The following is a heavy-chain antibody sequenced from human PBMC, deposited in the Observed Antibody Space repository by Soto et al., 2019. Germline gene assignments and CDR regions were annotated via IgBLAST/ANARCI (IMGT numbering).Heavy chain of an antibody. CDR1: GYVFTNYY. CDR3: AKVYYVRSGNPQGGFDY. Sequence: ASVKVSCKASGYVFTNYYIHWVRQAPGQGLEWMGIIKTAGGDTNYAQKFRGRVTMTRDTSTSTVYMELSSLTSEDTGVYFCAKVYYVRSGNPQGGFDYWGQGTPVTVSS. D-gene: IGHD3-22*01. V-gene: IGHV1-46*01. CDR2: IKTAGGDT. J-gene: IGHJ4*02.